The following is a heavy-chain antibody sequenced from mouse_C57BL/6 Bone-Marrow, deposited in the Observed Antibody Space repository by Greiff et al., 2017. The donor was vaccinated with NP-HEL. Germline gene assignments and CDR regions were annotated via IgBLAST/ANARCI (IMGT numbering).Heavy chain of an antibody. Sequence: QVQLQQSGAELVRPGTSVKVSCKASGYAFTNYLIEWVKQRPGQGLEWIGVINPGSGGTNYNEKFKGKDTLTADKSSSTAYMQRSSLTSEDSSVYFCARDYGISYSFYWYFDVWGTGTTVTVSS. CDR1: GYAFTNYL. J-gene: IGHJ1*03. D-gene: IGHD1-1*01. CDR2: INPGSGGT. V-gene: IGHV1-54*01. CDR3: ARDYGISYSFYWYFDV.